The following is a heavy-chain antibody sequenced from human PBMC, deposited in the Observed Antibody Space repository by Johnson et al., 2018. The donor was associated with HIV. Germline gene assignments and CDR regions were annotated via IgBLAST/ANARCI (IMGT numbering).Heavy chain of an antibody. Sequence: VQLVEWGGALVQPGGSLRLSCAASGFTFDDYGMSWVRQAPGKGLEWVSGINWNGGSTGYADSVKGRVTISRDNAKNSLYLQMNSLRAEDTALYYCAREFESPETDFWSGDDAFDIWGQGTMVTVSS. CDR3: AREFESPETDFWSGDDAFDI. D-gene: IGHD3-3*01. CDR1: GFTFDDYG. CDR2: INWNGGST. V-gene: IGHV3-20*04. J-gene: IGHJ3*02.